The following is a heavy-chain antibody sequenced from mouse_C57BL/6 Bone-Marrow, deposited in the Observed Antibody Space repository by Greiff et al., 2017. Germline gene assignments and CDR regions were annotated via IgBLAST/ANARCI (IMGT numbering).Heavy chain of an antibody. V-gene: IGHV1-63*01. CDR2: IYPGGGYT. D-gene: IGHD1-1*01. CDR3: ARGIYYYGSSYFDV. Sequence: VQRVESGAELVRPGTSVKMSCKASGYTFTNYWIGWAKQRPGHGLEWIGDIYPGGGYTNYNEKFKGKATLTADKSSSTAYMQFSSLTSEDSAIYYCARGIYYYGSSYFDVWGTGTTVTVSS. CDR1: GYTFTNYW. J-gene: IGHJ1*03.